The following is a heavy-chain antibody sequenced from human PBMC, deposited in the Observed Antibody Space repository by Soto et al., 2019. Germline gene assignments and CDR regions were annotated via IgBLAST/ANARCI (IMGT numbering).Heavy chain of an antibody. V-gene: IGHV1-8*01. D-gene: IGHD6-19*01. Sequence: QVQLVQSGAEVKKPGASVKVSCKASGYTFTSYDINWVRQATGQGLEWMGWMNPNSGNTGYAQKFQGRVTMTRNTSISTAYMELSSLRSEDTAVYYCARVWVRGAVAGKRVLGYWGQGTLVTVSS. CDR2: MNPNSGNT. J-gene: IGHJ4*02. CDR1: GYTFTSYD. CDR3: ARVWVRGAVAGKRVLGY.